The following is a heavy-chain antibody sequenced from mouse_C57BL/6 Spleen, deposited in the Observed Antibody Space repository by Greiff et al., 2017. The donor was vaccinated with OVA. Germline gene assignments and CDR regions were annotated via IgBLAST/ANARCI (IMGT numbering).Heavy chain of an antibody. V-gene: IGHV5-17*01. CDR2: ISSGSSTI. CDR1: GFTFSDYG. Sequence: EVKLMESGGGLVKPGGSLKLSCAASGFTFSDYGMHWVRQAPEKGLEWVAYISSGSSTIYYADTVKGRFTISRDNAKNTLFLQMTSLRSEDTAMYYCARGANLPSWFAYWGQGTLVTVSA. CDR3: ARGANLPSWFAY. J-gene: IGHJ3*01.